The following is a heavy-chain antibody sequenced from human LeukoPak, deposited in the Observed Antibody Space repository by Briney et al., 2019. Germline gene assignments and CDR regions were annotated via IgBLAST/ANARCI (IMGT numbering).Heavy chain of an antibody. D-gene: IGHD3-10*01. CDR3: AGDLISGSGSLGY. CDR1: GFTFDDYG. CDR2: INWNGGST. Sequence: GGSLRLSCAASGFTFDDYGMSWVRQAPGKGLEWVSGINWNGGSTGYADSVKGRFTISRDNAKTTLYLQMNSLRDEDTAVYYCAGDLISGSGSLGYWGQGTLVTVSS. J-gene: IGHJ4*02. V-gene: IGHV3-20*04.